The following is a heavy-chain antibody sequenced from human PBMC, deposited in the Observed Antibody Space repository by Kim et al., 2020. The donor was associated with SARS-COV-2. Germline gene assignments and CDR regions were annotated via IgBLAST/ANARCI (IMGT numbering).Heavy chain of an antibody. CDR2: FDPEDGET. CDR1: GYTLTELS. D-gene: IGHD3-22*01. CDR3: ATARGSGYYFGY. Sequence: ASVKVSCKVSGYTLTELSMHWVRQAPGKGLEWMGGFDPEDGETIYAQKFQGRVTMTEDTSTDTAYMELGSLRSEDTAVYYCATARGSGYYFGYWGQGTLVTVSS. V-gene: IGHV1-24*01. J-gene: IGHJ4*02.